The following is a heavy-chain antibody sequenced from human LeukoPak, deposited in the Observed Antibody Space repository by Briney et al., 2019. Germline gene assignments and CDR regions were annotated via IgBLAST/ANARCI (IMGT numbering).Heavy chain of an antibody. Sequence: PSETLSLTCTVSGGSISSGGYYWSWIRQHPGKGLEWIGYIYYSGSTYYNPSLKSRVTISVDTSKNQFSLKLSSVTAADTAVYYCARALAGYSYGAHAFDIWGQGTMVTVSS. CDR3: ARALAGYSYGAHAFDI. CDR2: IYYSGST. V-gene: IGHV4-31*03. J-gene: IGHJ3*02. D-gene: IGHD5-18*01. CDR1: GGSISSGGYY.